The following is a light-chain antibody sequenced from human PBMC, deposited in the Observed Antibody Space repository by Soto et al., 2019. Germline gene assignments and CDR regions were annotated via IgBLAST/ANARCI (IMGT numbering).Light chain of an antibody. CDR1: RSLLQTNGNTY. CDR3: MQALQTPFT. J-gene: IGKJ4*01. CDR2: LAT. V-gene: IGKV2-28*01. Sequence: DIVMTQSPLSLPVIPGEPASISCRSSRSLLQTNGNTYLDWYLQKPGQSPQLLISLATNRASGVPDRFSGSGSGTDFTLQISRVEAEDVGVYYCMQALQTPFTFGGGTKVDIK.